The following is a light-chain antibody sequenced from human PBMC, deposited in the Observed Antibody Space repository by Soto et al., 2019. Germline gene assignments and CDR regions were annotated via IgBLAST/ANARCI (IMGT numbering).Light chain of an antibody. Sequence: QSALTQPPSASGSPGQSVTISCTGTSSDIGGYTYVSWYQHHPGKAPKLMIYEVSKRPSGVPDRFSGSKSGNMASLTVSGLQAEDEADYYCTSYAGSNSYVFGTGTKVTVL. CDR3: TSYAGSNSYV. J-gene: IGLJ1*01. CDR2: EVS. V-gene: IGLV2-8*01. CDR1: SSDIGGYTY.